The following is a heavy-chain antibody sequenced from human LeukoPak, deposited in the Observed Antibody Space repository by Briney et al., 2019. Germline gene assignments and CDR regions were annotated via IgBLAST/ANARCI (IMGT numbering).Heavy chain of an antibody. D-gene: IGHD1-26*01. Sequence: GGSLRLSCAASGFTFSSYAMHWVRQAPGKGLEWVAVISYDGSNKYYADSVKGRFTISRDNSKNTLYLQMNSLRAEDTAVYYCAKDSPRGSYGNFDYWGQGTLVTVSS. V-gene: IGHV3-30-3*01. CDR1: GFTFSSYA. CDR3: AKDSPRGSYGNFDY. J-gene: IGHJ4*02. CDR2: ISYDGSNK.